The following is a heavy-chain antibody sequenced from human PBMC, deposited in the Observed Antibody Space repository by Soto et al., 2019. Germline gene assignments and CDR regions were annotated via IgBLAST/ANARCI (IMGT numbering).Heavy chain of an antibody. CDR3: ARERPDGARLDP. D-gene: IGHD6-6*01. CDR1: GGSISSGDYY. Sequence: QVQLQESGPGLVKPSQTLSLTCTVSGGSISSGDYYWTWIRQPPGKGLEWIGYIYHSVSTYYNPSLKSRVTISVDTSKNQFSLKLSSVTAADTAVYYCARERPDGARLDPWGKGTLVTVSS. V-gene: IGHV4-30-4*01. CDR2: IYHSVST. J-gene: IGHJ5*02.